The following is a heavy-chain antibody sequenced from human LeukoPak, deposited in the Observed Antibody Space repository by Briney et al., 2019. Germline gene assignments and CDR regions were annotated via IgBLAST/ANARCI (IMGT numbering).Heavy chain of an antibody. CDR1: GGSISSYY. Sequence: SSETLSLTCTVSGGSISSYYWSWIRQPPGKGLEWIGYIYYSGSTNYNPSLKSRVTISVDTSKNQFSLKLSSVTAADTAVYYCARETVIYYYMDVWGKGTTVTVSS. D-gene: IGHD1-14*01. CDR3: ARETVIYYYMDV. J-gene: IGHJ6*03. CDR2: IYYSGST. V-gene: IGHV4-59*01.